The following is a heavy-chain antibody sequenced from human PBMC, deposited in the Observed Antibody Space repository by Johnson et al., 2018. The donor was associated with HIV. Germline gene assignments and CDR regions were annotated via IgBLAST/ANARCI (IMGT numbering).Heavy chain of an antibody. Sequence: VQLVESGGGVVQPGGSLRLSCAASGFTFSSYAMSWVRQAPGKGLEWVSGIRWHSGSIGHADSVKGRFTISRDNAKNSLHLQMSSLRAEDTALYYCAKGATRYKTDGSKHDGAFDVWGQGTMVTVSS. J-gene: IGHJ3*01. CDR1: GFTFSSYA. CDR3: AKGATRYKTDGSKHDGAFDV. D-gene: IGHD1-26*01. CDR2: IRWHSGSI. V-gene: IGHV3-9*01.